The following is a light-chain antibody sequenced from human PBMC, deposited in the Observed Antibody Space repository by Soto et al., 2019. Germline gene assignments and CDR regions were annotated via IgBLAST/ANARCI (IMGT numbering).Light chain of an antibody. V-gene: IGKV3-15*01. CDR2: GAS. CDR1: QSVSNN. J-gene: IGKJ1*01. CDR3: QQYTNWPPTWT. Sequence: EIVMTQSPATLSVSPGESATLSCRASQSVSNNLAWYQQKPGQAPRLLIYGASTRATGFPARFSGSGSGTEFTLTISSLQSEDFAVYYCQQYTNWPPTWTFGQGTKVDIK.